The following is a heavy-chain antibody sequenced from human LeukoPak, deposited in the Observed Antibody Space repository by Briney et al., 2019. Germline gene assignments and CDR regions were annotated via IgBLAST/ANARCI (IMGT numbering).Heavy chain of an antibody. J-gene: IGHJ4*02. CDR1: GFTFSTYA. CDR2: ISGSGGST. CDR3: AKALLSDYSSSGDS. V-gene: IGHV3-23*01. Sequence: GGSLRLSCAASGFTFSTYAMTWVRQAPGKGLECVAGISGSGGSTYYADSVKGRFTISRDDSKNTLYLQMNSLRVEDTAVYYCAKALLSDYSSSGDSWGQGTLVTVSS. D-gene: IGHD2-2*01.